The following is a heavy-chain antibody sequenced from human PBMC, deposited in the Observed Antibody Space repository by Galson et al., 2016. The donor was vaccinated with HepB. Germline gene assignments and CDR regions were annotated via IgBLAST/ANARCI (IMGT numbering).Heavy chain of an antibody. CDR2: ISWNSGSS. V-gene: IGHV3-9*01. Sequence: SLRLSCAASEFTFDDYAMHWVRQAPGKGLAWVSGISWNSGSSGYADSVKGRFTVSRDNAKNSLYLQMNSLRAEDTAFYFCAKDYSSGWFGAGGFEHWGQGTLVTVSS. CDR3: AKDYSSGWFGAGGFEH. D-gene: IGHD6-19*01. J-gene: IGHJ4*02. CDR1: EFTFDDYA.